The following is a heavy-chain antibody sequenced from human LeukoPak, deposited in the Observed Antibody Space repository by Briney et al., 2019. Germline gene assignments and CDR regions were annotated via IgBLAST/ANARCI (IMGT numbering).Heavy chain of an antibody. CDR3: ARRYCDSTSCYYMDV. J-gene: IGHJ6*03. D-gene: IGHD2-2*01. CDR2: IYPGDSDT. CDR1: GYSFTSYW. Sequence: GESLKISCKGSGYSFTSYWIGWVRQMPGKGLEWMGIIYPGDSDTRYSPSFQGQVTISADKSISTAYLQWSSLKASDTAMYYCARRYCDSTSCYYMDVWGKGTTVTVSS. V-gene: IGHV5-51*01.